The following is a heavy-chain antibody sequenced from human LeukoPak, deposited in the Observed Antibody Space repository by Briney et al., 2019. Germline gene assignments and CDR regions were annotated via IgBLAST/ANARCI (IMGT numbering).Heavy chain of an antibody. J-gene: IGHJ4*02. Sequence: SXYXMSXVRQAXGKGLEWVAXXKQDGSEKYYVDSVKGRFTISRDNAKNSLYLQMNSLRAEDTAVYYCARRYCSSTSCYPHFDYWGQGTLVTVSS. CDR1: SXYX. CDR3: ARRYCSSTSCYPHFDY. D-gene: IGHD2-2*01. CDR2: XKQDGSEK. V-gene: IGHV3-7*01.